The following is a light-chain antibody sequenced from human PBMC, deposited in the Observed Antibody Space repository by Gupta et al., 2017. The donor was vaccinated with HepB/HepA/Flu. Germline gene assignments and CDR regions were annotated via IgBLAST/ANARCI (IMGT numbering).Light chain of an antibody. CDR3: QQYDNSPRIT. Sequence: ATLSCRASQSVSIRYLDWYQQKRGQAPRLLIYGASSRATGITDRFSGSGSETDFTLTISRLEPEDFAVYYCQQYDNSPRITFGGGTKVEIK. V-gene: IGKV3-20*01. CDR1: QSVSIRY. CDR2: GAS. J-gene: IGKJ4*01.